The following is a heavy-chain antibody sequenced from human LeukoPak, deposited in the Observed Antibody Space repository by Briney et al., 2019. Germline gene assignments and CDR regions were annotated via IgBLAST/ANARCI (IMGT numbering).Heavy chain of an antibody. CDR3: ARDLGPYTVITPLYY. CDR1: GFTFSDFY. V-gene: IGHV3-11*04. Sequence: GGSLRLSCAASGFTFSDFYMSWIRQAPGKGLEWVSCISSSGSTIYYADSVKGRFTISRDNAKNSLYLQMNSLRAEDTAVYYCARDLGPYTVITPLYYWGQGTLVTVSS. D-gene: IGHD4-23*01. CDR2: ISSSGSTI. J-gene: IGHJ4*02.